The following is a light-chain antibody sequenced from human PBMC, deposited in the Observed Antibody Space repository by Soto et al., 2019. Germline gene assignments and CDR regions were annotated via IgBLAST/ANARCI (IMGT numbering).Light chain of an antibody. J-gene: IGLJ1*01. V-gene: IGLV2-14*01. CDR3: SSYTSSSTSYV. CDR1: SSDVGGYKY. CDR2: EVN. Sequence: QSALTQPASVSGSPGQSITISCTGASSDVGGYKYVSWYQQHPGKAPKLMIYEVNSRPSGISNRFSGSKSGNTASLTISGLQADDEDDYYCSSYTSSSTSYVFGTGTKLTVL.